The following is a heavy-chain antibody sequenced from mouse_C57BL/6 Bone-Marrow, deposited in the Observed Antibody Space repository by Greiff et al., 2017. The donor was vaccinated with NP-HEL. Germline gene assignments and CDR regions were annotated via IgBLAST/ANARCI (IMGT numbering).Heavy chain of an antibody. CDR1: GFNIKDDY. J-gene: IGHJ1*03. V-gene: IGHV14-4*01. CDR3: TTTTGFDV. D-gene: IGHD1-1*01. Sequence: EVQLQQSGAELVRPGASVKLSCTASGFNIKDDYMHWVKQRPEQGLEWIGWIDPENGDTEYASKFQGKATITADTSSNTAYLQLSSLTSEDTAVYDCTTTTGFDVGGTGTTVTVSS. CDR2: IDPENGDT.